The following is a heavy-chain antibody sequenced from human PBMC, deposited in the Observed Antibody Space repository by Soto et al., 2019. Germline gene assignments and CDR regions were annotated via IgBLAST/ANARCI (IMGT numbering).Heavy chain of an antibody. CDR1: GGSIGSYY. J-gene: IGHJ5*01. Sequence: PSETLSLTCIVSGGSIGSYYWSWVGQSPGKGLEWIGYIYYTGNTNYNPSLRSRVTISLDTSKNQFSLNLNSVTAADTAVYYCAGHLGYCDTNTFPAYKWFDPWGQGTLVTVAS. CDR2: IYYTGNT. CDR3: AGHLGYCDTNTFPAYKWFDP. D-gene: IGHD2-21*01. V-gene: IGHV4-59*08.